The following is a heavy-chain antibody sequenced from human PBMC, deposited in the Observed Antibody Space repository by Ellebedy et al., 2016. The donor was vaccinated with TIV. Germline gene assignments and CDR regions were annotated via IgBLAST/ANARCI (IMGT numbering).Heavy chain of an antibody. J-gene: IGHJ6*02. CDR3: ARDRRRIVRFLEWFGDRYYGMDV. CDR2: INAGNGNT. Sequence: AASVKVSCKASGYTFTSYGISWVRQAPGQGLEWMGWINAGNGNTKYSQKLQGRVTMTTDTSTSTAYMELRSLRSDDTAVYYCARDRRRIVRFLEWFGDRYYGMDVWGQGTTVTVSS. D-gene: IGHD3-3*01. CDR1: GYTFTSYG. V-gene: IGHV1-18*01.